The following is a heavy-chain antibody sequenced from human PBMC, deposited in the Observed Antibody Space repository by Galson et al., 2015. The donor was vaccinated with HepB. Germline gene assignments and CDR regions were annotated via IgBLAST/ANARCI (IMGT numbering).Heavy chain of an antibody. CDR1: GGTFSSYT. CDR3: ARDGSDYYDSSGYYGH. D-gene: IGHD3-22*01. J-gene: IGHJ4*02. CDR2: IIPILGIA. V-gene: IGHV1-69*04. Sequence: SVKVSCKASGGTFSSYTISWVRQAPGQGLEWMGRIIPILGIANYAQKFQGRVTITADKSTSTAYVELSSLRSEDTAVYYCARDGSDYYDSSGYYGHWGQGTLVTVSS.